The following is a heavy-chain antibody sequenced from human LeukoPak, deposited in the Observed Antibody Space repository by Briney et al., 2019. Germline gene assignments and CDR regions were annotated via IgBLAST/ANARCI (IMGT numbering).Heavy chain of an antibody. Sequence: SQTLSLTCAISGDSVSSNSAAWNWIRQSTSRGLEWLGRTYYRSKWYNDYAVSVKSRITINPDTSKNQFALQLNSVTPEDTAVYYCARVRSSGWYAIDHWGQGTLVTVSS. J-gene: IGHJ4*02. D-gene: IGHD6-19*01. CDR3: ARVRSSGWYAIDH. CDR1: GDSVSSNSAA. V-gene: IGHV6-1*01. CDR2: TYYRSKWYN.